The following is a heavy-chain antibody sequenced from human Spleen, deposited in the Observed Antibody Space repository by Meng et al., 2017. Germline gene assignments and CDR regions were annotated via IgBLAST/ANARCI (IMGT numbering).Heavy chain of an antibody. V-gene: IGHV4-59*01. Sequence: GSLSLTCTVSGGSISSNYWSWIRQPPGKGLEWIGYIYYSGSTNYNPSLKSRVTISVDTSKNQFSLKLSSVTAADTAVYYCASSRSGWFGEFYGMDVWGQGTTVTVSS. CDR2: IYYSGST. J-gene: IGHJ6*02. CDR1: GGSISSNY. D-gene: IGHD3-10*01. CDR3: ASSRSGWFGEFYGMDV.